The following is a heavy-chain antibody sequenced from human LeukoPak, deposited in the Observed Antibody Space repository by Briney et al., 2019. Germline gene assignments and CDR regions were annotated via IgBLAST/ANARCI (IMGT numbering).Heavy chain of an antibody. V-gene: IGHV1-8*01. D-gene: IGHD4-11*01. CDR2: MNPNSGNT. CDR3: ASCRVTNYYYGMDV. CDR1: GYTFTSYD. Sequence: ASVKVSCKASGYTFTSYDINWVRQATGQGLEWMGWMNPNSGNTGYAQKFQGRVTMTRNTSISTAYMELSSLGSEDTAVYYCASCRVTNYYYGMDVWGQGTTVTVSS. J-gene: IGHJ6*02.